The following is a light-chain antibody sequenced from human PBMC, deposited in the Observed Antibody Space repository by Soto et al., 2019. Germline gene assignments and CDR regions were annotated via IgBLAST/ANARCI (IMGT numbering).Light chain of an antibody. V-gene: IGKV3-20*01. Sequence: EIVLMQSPGTLSLSPGERATLSCRASQSISSNYLAWYQQKPGQAPRLLIYGATFRASGIPDRFSGSGSGTDFTLIISRLEPEDFSVYYCQQYGRSPPEFTFGPGTKVDIK. CDR3: QQYGRSPPEFT. CDR1: QSISSNY. J-gene: IGKJ3*01. CDR2: GAT.